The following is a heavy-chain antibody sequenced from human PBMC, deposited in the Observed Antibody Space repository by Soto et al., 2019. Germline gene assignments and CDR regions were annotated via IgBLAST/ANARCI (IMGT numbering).Heavy chain of an antibody. CDR1: GFTFDDYA. J-gene: IGHJ6*02. V-gene: IGHV3-9*01. CDR3: AKDTEHGGYGYYSGMDV. CDR2: ISWNSGSI. Sequence: GGSLRLSCAASGFTFDDYAMHWVRQAPGKGLEWVSGISWNSGSIGYADSVEGRFTISRDNAKNSLYLQMNSLRAEDTALYYCAKDTEHGGYGYYSGMDVWGQGTTVTVSS. D-gene: IGHD6-13*01.